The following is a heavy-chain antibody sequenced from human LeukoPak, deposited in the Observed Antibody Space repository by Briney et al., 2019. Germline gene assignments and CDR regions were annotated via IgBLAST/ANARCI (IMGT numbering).Heavy chain of an antibody. Sequence: GGSLRLSCVTSGFTFSDHYMSWIRQAPGKGLEWASYISGGGSLKFYADSVKGRFTISRDNAQRSLYLQMNSLTAADTAVYYCVRDLRWGQGTLVTVSS. J-gene: IGHJ4*02. V-gene: IGHV3-11*01. CDR3: VRDLR. CDR1: GFTFSDHY. CDR2: ISGGGSLK.